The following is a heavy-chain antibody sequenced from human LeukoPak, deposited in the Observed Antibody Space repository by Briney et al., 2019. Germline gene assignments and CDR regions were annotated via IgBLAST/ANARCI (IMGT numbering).Heavy chain of an antibody. Sequence: GGSLRLSCAASGFTFSSYEMNWVRQAPGKGLEWVSYISSSGSTIYYADSVKGRFTISRDNAKNSLYLQMNSLRAEDTAVYYCAREMRDSSGWYFDYWGQGTLVTVSS. CDR1: GFTFSSYE. CDR3: AREMRDSSGWYFDY. V-gene: IGHV3-48*03. D-gene: IGHD6-19*01. J-gene: IGHJ4*02. CDR2: ISSSGSTI.